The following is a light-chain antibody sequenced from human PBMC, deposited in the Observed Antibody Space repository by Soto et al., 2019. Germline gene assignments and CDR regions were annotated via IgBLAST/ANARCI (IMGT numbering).Light chain of an antibody. J-gene: IGLJ2*01. V-gene: IGLV1-44*01. Sequence: QSALTQPPSASGTPGQRVTISCSGSSSNIGTNTVNWYQQFPGSAPQLLLYSTNQRPLGVPGRFSGSKFGTSASLAISGLQSEDEADYYCAAWDGSLDVVLFGGGTKVTVL. CDR2: STN. CDR1: SSNIGTNT. CDR3: AAWDGSLDVVL.